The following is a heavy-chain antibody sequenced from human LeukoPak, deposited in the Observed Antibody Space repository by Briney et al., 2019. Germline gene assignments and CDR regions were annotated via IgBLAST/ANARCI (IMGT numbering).Heavy chain of an antibody. CDR1: GFSFTTYW. Sequence: GESLRLSCAASGFSFTTYWMGWVRQAPGKGLEWVANIKQDGTEKYYVDSVMGRFTISRDNAKNSLYLQMNSLRAEDTAVYYCARAVFYYMDVWGKGTTVTISS. V-gene: IGHV3-7*01. J-gene: IGHJ6*03. CDR3: ARAVFYYMDV. CDR2: IKQDGTEK.